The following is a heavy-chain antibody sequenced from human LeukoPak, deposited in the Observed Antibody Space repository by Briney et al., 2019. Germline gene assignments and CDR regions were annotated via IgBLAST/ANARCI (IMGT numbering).Heavy chain of an antibody. CDR2: ISVSATST. Sequence: GRSLRLSCAASGFTFSSFDMTWVRQAPGKGLEWVSTISVSATSTYYADSVKGRFTISRDNSKTTLYLQMNSLRADDTAVYYCATITSMRVVLISWGQGTLVTVSS. CDR1: GFTFSSFD. CDR3: ATITSMRVVLIS. V-gene: IGHV3-23*01. J-gene: IGHJ1*01. D-gene: IGHD3-22*01.